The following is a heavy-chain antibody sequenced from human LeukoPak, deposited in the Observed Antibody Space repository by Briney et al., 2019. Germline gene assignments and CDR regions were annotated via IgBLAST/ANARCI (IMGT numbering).Heavy chain of an antibody. CDR1: GGSISSYY. CDR3: ARTAEGGDFDY. V-gene: IGHV4-59*01. CDR2: IYYSGST. Sequence: SETLSLTCTVSGGSISSYYWSWIRQPPGKGLEWIGYIYYSGSTNYNPSLKSRVTISVDTSKNQFSLKLSSVTAADTAVYYCARTAEGGDFDYWSQGTLVTVSS. D-gene: IGHD2-21*01. J-gene: IGHJ4*02.